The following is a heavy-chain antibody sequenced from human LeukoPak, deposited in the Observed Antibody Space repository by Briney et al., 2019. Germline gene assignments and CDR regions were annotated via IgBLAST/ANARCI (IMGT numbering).Heavy chain of an antibody. CDR2: IYYSGST. CDR3: ARRPAYCGGDCYFFDF. Sequence: PSETLSLTCTVSGGSISSSSYYWGWIRQPPGKGLEWIGYIYYSGSTNYNSSLKSRITISVDTSKNQFSLKLSSVTAADTAVYYCARRPAYCGGDCYFFDFWGQGTLVTVSS. J-gene: IGHJ4*02. V-gene: IGHV4-61*05. D-gene: IGHD2-21*02. CDR1: GGSISSSSYY.